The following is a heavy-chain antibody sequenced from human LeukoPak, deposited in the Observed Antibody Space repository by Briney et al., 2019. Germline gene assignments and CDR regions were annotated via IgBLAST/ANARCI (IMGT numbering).Heavy chain of an antibody. CDR2: VNANSGDT. Sequence: GASVQVPCRASRYTITGYYMHWVGQAPGQEGVWMVWVNANSGDTKYAQRFQGRVTMTRDTSISTAYMELSSLRSDDAAVYYCARAGLIQLWLRPHFDYWGQGTLVTVSS. CDR1: RYTITGYY. J-gene: IGHJ4*02. D-gene: IGHD5-18*01. CDR3: ARAGLIQLWLRPHFDY. V-gene: IGHV1-2*02.